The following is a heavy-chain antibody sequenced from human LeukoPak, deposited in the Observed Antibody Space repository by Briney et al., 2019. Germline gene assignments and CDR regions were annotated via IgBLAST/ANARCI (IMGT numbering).Heavy chain of an antibody. CDR3: AIMHGYYDGTGYWVQ. CDR1: GFTFTNYG. D-gene: IGHD3/OR15-3a*01. Sequence: PGGSLRLSCAASGFTFTNYGMSWVRQAPGKGLEWVSFITTNGGRTSYADSVEGRFTISRDNPRNTLYMQMNSLRDEDTAVYYCAIMHGYYDGTGYWVQWGQGTLVTVSS. CDR2: ITTNGGRT. V-gene: IGHV3-23*01. J-gene: IGHJ1*01.